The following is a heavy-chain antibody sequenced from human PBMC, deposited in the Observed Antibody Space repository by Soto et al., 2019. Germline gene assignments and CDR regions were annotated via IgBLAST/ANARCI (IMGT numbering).Heavy chain of an antibody. J-gene: IGHJ6*02. CDR1: GYTFTSYG. CDR2: ISAYNGNT. CDR3: ARDAGYCSSTSCYRRYYYYGMDV. D-gene: IGHD2-2*01. Sequence: QVQLVQSGAEVKKPGASVKVSCKASGYTFTSYGISWVRQAPGQGLEWMGWISAYNGNTNYAQKLQGRVTMTTDTSTSTAYMELRSLRSADTAVYYCARDAGYCSSTSCYRRYYYYGMDVWGQGTTVTVSS. V-gene: IGHV1-18*04.